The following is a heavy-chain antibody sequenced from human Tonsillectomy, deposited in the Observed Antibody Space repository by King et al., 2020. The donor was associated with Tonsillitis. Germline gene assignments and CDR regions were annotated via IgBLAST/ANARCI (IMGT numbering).Heavy chain of an antibody. D-gene: IGHD6-19*01. CDR1: GFIFRNYE. J-gene: IGHJ6*02. Sequence: VQLVESGGGVVQPGRSLRLSCAASGFIFRNYEMDWVRQAPGKGLYWVALISSDGSKRYYADSVQGRFTISRDNSRNTLSLQMSRLSAEHTAVYHCARDLSTVAASNGLDVWGQGTTVTVSS. CDR2: ISSDGSKR. CDR3: ARDLSTVAASNGLDV. V-gene: IGHV3-30*04.